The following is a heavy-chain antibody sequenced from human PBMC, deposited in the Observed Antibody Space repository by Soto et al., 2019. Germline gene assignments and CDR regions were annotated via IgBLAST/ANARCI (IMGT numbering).Heavy chain of an antibody. D-gene: IGHD3-10*02. J-gene: IGHJ5*02. CDR1: GGSMKNFF. CDR3: AASEVGLISVLGT. CDR2: IPYSGGP. Sequence: NPSETLSLTCTVSGGSMKNFFWSWIRQPPGKGLEWIGYIPYSGGPTYTPSLKSRVSIAIDTSRNQFSLRLTSVTTADTAVYYCAASEVGLISVLGTWGQGTQVTVSS. V-gene: IGHV4-59*01.